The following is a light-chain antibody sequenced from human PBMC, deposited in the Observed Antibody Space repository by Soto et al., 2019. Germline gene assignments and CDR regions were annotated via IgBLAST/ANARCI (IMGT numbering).Light chain of an antibody. CDR1: QSITRY. CDR2: DAS. V-gene: IGKV1-5*01. CDR3: QQYNSYYPT. J-gene: IGKJ1*01. Sequence: DLQMTQSPSTLSASVGDRVTITCRASQSITRYLAWYQQQPGKAPKLLIYDASSLQSGVPSRFTGSGSGTEYTLTISSLQPDDFATYYCQQYNSYYPTFGQGTKVEIK.